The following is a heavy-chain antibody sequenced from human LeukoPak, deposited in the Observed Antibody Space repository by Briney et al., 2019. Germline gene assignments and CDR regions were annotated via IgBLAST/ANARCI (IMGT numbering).Heavy chain of an antibody. J-gene: IGHJ4*02. Sequence: SETPSLTCTVSGGSISSYYWSWIRQPAGKGLEWIGRIYTSGSTNYNPSLKSRVTMSVDTSKNQFSLKLSSVTAADTAVYYCARDIEYYDSSGFPTYYFDYWGQGTLVTVSS. CDR2: IYTSGST. D-gene: IGHD3-22*01. V-gene: IGHV4-4*07. CDR1: GGSISSYY. CDR3: ARDIEYYDSSGFPTYYFDY.